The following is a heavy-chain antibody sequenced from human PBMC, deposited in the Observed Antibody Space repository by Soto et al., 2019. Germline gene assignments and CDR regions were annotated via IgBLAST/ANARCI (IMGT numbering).Heavy chain of an antibody. V-gene: IGHV3-30-3*01. CDR2: ISYDGSNK. Sequence: QVQLVESGGGVVQPGRSLRLSCAASGFTFSSYAMHWVRQAPGKGLEWVAVISYDGSNKYYSDSVKGRLTISRDNSKNTLYLQMNSLRAEYTAVYYCARVHDSSGYDELDYWGQGTLVTVSS. D-gene: IGHD3-22*01. CDR1: GFTFSSYA. CDR3: ARVHDSSGYDELDY. J-gene: IGHJ4*02.